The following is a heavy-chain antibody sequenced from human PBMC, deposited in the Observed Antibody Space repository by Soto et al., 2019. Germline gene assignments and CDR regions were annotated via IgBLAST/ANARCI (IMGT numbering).Heavy chain of an antibody. J-gene: IGHJ4*02. D-gene: IGHD6-13*01. CDR2: ISGSGGST. V-gene: IGHV3-23*01. Sequence: GSLRLSCAASGFTFSSYAMSWVRQAPGKGLEWVSAISGSGGSTYYADSVKGRFTISRDNSKNTLYLQMNSLRAEDTAVYYCAKDLLLSSSDQPPPWDYWGQGTLVTVSS. CDR3: AKDLLLSSSDQPPPWDY. CDR1: GFTFSSYA.